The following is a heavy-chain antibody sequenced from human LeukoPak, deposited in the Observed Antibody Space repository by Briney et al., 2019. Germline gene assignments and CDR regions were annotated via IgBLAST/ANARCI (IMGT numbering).Heavy chain of an antibody. V-gene: IGHV1-2*02. CDR2: INPNSGGT. Sequence: ASVKVSCKASGYTFTGYYMRWVRQAPGQGLEWMGWINPNSGGTNYAQKFQGRVTMTRDTSISTAYMELSRLRSDDTAVYYCARDRTSRGTVPSYWGQGTLVTVSS. D-gene: IGHD2-2*01. CDR1: GYTFTGYY. CDR3: ARDRTSRGTVPSY. J-gene: IGHJ4*02.